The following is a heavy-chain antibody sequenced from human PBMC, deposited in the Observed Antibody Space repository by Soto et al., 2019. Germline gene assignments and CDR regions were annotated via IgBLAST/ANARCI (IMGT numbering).Heavy chain of an antibody. CDR3: AREIRSSFYFDY. CDR2: IYHSGST. CDR1: GGSISSGGYS. Sequence: TSETLSLTCAVSGGSISSGGYSWSWIRQPPGKGLEWIGYIYHSGSTYYNPPLKSRVTISVDGSKNQFSLKLSSVTAADTAVYYCAREIRSSFYFDYWGQGTLVTVSS. V-gene: IGHV4-30-2*01. J-gene: IGHJ4*02. D-gene: IGHD6-13*01.